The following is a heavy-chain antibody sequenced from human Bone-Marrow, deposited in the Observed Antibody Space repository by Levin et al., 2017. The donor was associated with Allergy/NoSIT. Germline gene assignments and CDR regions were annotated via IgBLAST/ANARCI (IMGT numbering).Heavy chain of an antibody. CDR1: GFIFSDYW. D-gene: IGHD6-13*01. Sequence: PGGSLRLSCAGSGFIFSDYWMAWVRQAPGKGLEWVANINEDGSEKYYVDSVKGRFIISRDNAKNSLNLHMNSLRTDDTAVYYCATSSWSAYGNWGQGTLITVSS. V-gene: IGHV3-7*01. CDR2: INEDGSEK. J-gene: IGHJ4*02. CDR3: ATSSWSAYGN.